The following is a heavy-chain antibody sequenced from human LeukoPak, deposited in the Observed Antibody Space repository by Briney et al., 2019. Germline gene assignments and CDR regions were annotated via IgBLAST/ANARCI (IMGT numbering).Heavy chain of an antibody. CDR3: ARGIATGIDFFDP. J-gene: IGHJ5*02. V-gene: IGHV3-7*01. CDR1: GFTFSNYW. CDR2: IKYDGSEQ. D-gene: IGHD6-13*01. Sequence: PGGSLRLSCAASGFTFSNYWMTWVRQAPGKGLEWVANIKYDGSEQYYVDSVKGRFTISRDNAKNSLYLQMNSLRAEDTALYYCARGIATGIDFFDPWGQGTLVTVSS.